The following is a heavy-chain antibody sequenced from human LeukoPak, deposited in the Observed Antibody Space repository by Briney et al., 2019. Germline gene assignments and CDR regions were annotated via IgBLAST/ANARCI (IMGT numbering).Heavy chain of an antibody. J-gene: IGHJ6*03. D-gene: IGHD6-6*01. V-gene: IGHV1-18*01. CDR2: ISAYTVKT. Sequence: ASVKVSCKASGYTFTSHGISWVRQAPGQGLEWMGWISAYTVKTNYAQKFQGRVTMTTDTSTSTAYMELRSLRSDDTAVYYCARGLVYSSSWYYYYYYMDVWGKGTTVTVSS. CDR3: ARGLVYSSSWYYYYYYMDV. CDR1: GYTFTSHG.